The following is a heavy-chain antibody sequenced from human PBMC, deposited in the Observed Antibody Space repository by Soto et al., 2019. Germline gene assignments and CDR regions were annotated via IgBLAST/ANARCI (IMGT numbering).Heavy chain of an antibody. CDR2: IYYSGST. J-gene: IGHJ5*02. Sequence: PSETLSLTCTVSGGSIGSSSYYWGWIRQPPGKALEWIGSIYYSGSTYYNPSLKSRVTISVDTSKNQFSLKLSSVTAADTAVYYCARSGDFWSGYYIDNWFDPWGQGTLVTVSS. CDR3: ARSGDFWSGYYIDNWFDP. V-gene: IGHV4-39*01. CDR1: GGSIGSSSYY. D-gene: IGHD3-3*01.